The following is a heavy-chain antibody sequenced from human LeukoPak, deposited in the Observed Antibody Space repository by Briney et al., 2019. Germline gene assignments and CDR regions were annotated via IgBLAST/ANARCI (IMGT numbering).Heavy chain of an antibody. J-gene: IGHJ6*02. CDR1: GGSISSSSYY. CDR2: IYYSGST. CDR3: ARPYQDILTGKTYYYGMDV. V-gene: IGHV4-39*01. Sequence: PSETLSLTCTVSGGSISSSSYYWGWIRQPPGKGLGWIGSIYYSGSTYYNPSLKSQVTISVDTSKNQFSLKLSSVTAADTAVYYCARPYQDILTGKTYYYGMDVWGQGTTVTVSS. D-gene: IGHD3-9*01.